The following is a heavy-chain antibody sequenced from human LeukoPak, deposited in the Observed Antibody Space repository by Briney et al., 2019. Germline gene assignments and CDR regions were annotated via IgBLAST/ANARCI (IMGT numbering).Heavy chain of an antibody. D-gene: IGHD3-9*01. V-gene: IGHV4-4*07. CDR2: MSASGST. J-gene: IGHJ6*02. CDR1: GDSIRGFY. Sequence: SETLSLTCTVSGDSIRGFYWSWIRQPAAKGLEWIGRMSASGSTNYNPSLKSRVTMSVDTSKNQFSLKLSSVTAADTAVYYCARDSDLTASYYYGMDVWGQGTTVTVSS. CDR3: ARDSDLTASYYYGMDV.